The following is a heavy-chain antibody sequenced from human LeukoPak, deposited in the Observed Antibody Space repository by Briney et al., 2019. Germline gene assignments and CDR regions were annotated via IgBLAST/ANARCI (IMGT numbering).Heavy chain of an antibody. CDR1: GGSISNYY. D-gene: IGHD6-19*01. J-gene: IGHJ4*02. V-gene: IGHV4-4*07. Sequence: SETLSLTCTVSGGSISNYYWSWIRQPAGKGLEWIGRIFSRGSTNYNPSLESRVTMSVDTSKNQFSLRLSSMTAADAAVYYCARDQGIVESGRVPDYWGQGMLVTVSS. CDR2: IFSRGST. CDR3: ARDQGIVESGRVPDY.